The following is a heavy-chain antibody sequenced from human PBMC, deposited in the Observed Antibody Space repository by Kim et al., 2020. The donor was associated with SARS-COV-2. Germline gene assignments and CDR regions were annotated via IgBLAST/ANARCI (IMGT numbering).Heavy chain of an antibody. Sequence: ASVKGRFTISKDDSKNTAYLQMNNLKTEDTAVYHCTVIAVAGALKAYHFDYWGQGTLVTVSS. J-gene: IGHJ4*02. D-gene: IGHD6-19*01. V-gene: IGHV3-73*01. CDR3: TVIAVAGALKAYHFDY.